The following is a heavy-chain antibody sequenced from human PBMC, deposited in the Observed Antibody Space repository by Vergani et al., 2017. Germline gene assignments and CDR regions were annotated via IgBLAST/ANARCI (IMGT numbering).Heavy chain of an antibody. J-gene: IGHJ6*02. CDR3: ARYRDYDFWSGYPYYYGMDV. CDR2: IIPILGIA. V-gene: IGHV1-69*02. D-gene: IGHD3-3*01. CDR1: GCTFSSYT. Sequence: QVQLVQSGAEVKKPGSSVKVSCKASGCTFSSYTISWVRQAPGQGLEWMGRIIPILGIATYAQKFQGRVTITADKSTSTAYMELSSLRSEDTAVYYCARYRDYDFWSGYPYYYGMDVWGQGSTVTVSS.